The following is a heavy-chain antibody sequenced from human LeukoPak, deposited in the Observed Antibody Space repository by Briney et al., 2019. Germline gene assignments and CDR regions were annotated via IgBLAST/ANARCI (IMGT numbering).Heavy chain of an antibody. CDR2: INPNSGGT. Sequence: ASVKVSCKASGYTFTGYYMHWVRQAPGQGLEWMGWINPNSGGTNYAQKFQGRVTMTEDTSTDTAYMELSSLRSEDTAVYYCATFPYEHRAFDIWGQGTMVTVSS. CDR3: ATFPYEHRAFDI. J-gene: IGHJ3*02. V-gene: IGHV1-2*02. CDR1: GYTFTGYY. D-gene: IGHD5-12*01.